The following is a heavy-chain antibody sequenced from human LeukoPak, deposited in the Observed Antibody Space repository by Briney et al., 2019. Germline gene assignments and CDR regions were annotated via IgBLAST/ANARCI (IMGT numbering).Heavy chain of an antibody. V-gene: IGHV3-23*01. CDR2: ISGSGGST. D-gene: IGHD3-10*01. Sequence: GGSLRLSCAASGFTFSDYYMSWIRQAPGKGLEWVSAISGSGGSTYYADSVKGRFTISRDNSKNTLYLQMNSLRAEDTAVYYCAKDSITMVRGVMSYGMDVWGQGTTVTVSS. J-gene: IGHJ6*02. CDR1: GFTFSDYY. CDR3: AKDSITMVRGVMSYGMDV.